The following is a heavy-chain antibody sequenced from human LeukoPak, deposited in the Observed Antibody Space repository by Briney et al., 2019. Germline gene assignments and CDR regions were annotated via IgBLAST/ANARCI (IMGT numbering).Heavy chain of an antibody. D-gene: IGHD3-16*01. J-gene: IGHJ3*02. CDR2: ISAYNGNT. Sequence: ASVKVSCKASGYTFSSYVISWVRQAPGQGLEWMGWISAYNGNTNYAQDLQGRVTMTTDTSTSTAYMELRSLRSDDTAVYYCARGKATLRSGAAFDIWGQGTMVTVSS. V-gene: IGHV1-18*04. CDR1: GYTFSSYV. CDR3: ARGKATLRSGAAFDI.